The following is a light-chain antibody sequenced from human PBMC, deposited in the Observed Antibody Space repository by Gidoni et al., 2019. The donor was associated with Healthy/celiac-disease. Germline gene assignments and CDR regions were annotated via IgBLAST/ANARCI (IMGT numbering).Light chain of an antibody. CDR3: QAWDSSTGV. Sequence: SYELTQPPSLSVSPGQTARIPCSGDKLGDKYACWYQQKPGHSPVLVIYQDSKRPSGIPGRFSGSNSGNTATLTISGTQAMDEADYYCQAWDSSTGVFGTGTKVTVL. V-gene: IGLV3-1*01. J-gene: IGLJ1*01. CDR1: KLGDKY. CDR2: QDS.